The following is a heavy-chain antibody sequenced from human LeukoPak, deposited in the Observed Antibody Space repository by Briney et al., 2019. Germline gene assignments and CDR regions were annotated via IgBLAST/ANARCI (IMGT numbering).Heavy chain of an antibody. Sequence: GGSLRLSCAASGFTFSSYAMHWVRQAPGKGLEWVAVISDDGSNKYYADSVKGRFTISRDNSKNTLYLQMNSLRAEDTAVYYCARVRAVYYFDYWGQGTLVTVSS. J-gene: IGHJ4*02. CDR3: ARVRAVYYFDY. D-gene: IGHD6-25*01. V-gene: IGHV3-30*14. CDR1: GFTFSSYA. CDR2: ISDDGSNK.